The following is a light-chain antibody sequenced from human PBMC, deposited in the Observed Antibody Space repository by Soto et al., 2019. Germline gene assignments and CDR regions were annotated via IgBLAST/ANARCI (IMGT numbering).Light chain of an antibody. CDR1: SSDVGGYNY. J-gene: IGLJ1*01. Sequence: QSVLTQPPPSSGSPGQSVTISCAGTSSDVGGYNYVSWYQQYPGKVPKLMIYEVSERPSGVPDRFSGSKSGNTASLTVSGLQAEDEADYYCSSYEGSNNYVFGTGTKVTVL. CDR2: EVS. V-gene: IGLV2-8*01. CDR3: SSYEGSNNYV.